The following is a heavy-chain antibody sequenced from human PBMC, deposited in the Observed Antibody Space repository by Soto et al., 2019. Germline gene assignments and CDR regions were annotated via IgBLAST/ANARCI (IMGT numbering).Heavy chain of an antibody. CDR2: IYYSGST. Sequence: QVQLQESGPGLVKPSQTLSLTCTVSGGSISSGGYYWSWIRQHPGKGLEWIGYIYYSGSTYYNPSLKRRVTISVDTSKNQFSLKLSSVTAADTAVYYCARSGYSYGNEIDYYYGMDVWGQGTTVTVSS. CDR3: ARSGYSYGNEIDYYYGMDV. J-gene: IGHJ6*02. V-gene: IGHV4-31*03. D-gene: IGHD5-18*01. CDR1: GGSISSGGYY.